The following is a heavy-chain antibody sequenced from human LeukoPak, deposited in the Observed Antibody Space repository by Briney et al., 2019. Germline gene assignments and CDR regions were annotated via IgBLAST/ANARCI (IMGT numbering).Heavy chain of an antibody. J-gene: IGHJ4*02. CDR3: ATPREGNSRDFDY. CDR1: GFTFSTYT. Sequence: GGSLRLSCAASGFTFSTYTMYWLRQAPGKGLEWVTFISYDGSNEDYADSVKGRFTISRDNSKNTLYLQMTSLRTEDTAVYYCATPREGNSRDFDYWGQGTLVTVSS. CDR2: ISYDGSNE. V-gene: IGHV3-30-3*01. D-gene: IGHD3-10*01.